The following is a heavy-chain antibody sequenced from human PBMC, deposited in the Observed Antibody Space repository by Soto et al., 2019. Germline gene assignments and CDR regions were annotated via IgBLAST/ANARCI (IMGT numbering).Heavy chain of an antibody. J-gene: IGHJ6*02. CDR2: IYHSGST. CDR1: GYSISSGYY. V-gene: IGHV4-38-2*01. Sequence: SETLSLTCAVSGYSISSGYYWGWIRQPPGKGLEWIGSIYHSGSTYYNPSLKSRVTISVDTSKNQFSLKLSSVTAADTAVYYCAGLYYDFWSGYARDVWGQGTTVTVSS. CDR3: AGLYYDFWSGYARDV. D-gene: IGHD3-3*01.